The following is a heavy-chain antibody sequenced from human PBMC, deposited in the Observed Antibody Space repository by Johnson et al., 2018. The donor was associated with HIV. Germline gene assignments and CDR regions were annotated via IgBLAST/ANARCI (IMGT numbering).Heavy chain of an antibody. J-gene: IGHJ3*02. CDR2: MSSSGSTI. CDR1: GFSFSDYY. CDR3: ARVQLLADDVFNI. V-gene: IGHV3-11*04. D-gene: IGHD3-10*01. Sequence: VESGGGVVQPGRSLRLSCVASGFSFSDYYMSWIRQAPGKGLEWISYMSSSGSTIYHAESVKGRFTISRDNAKNSLYLQMDSLGAEDTAVYYCARVQLLADDVFNIWGQGTMVTVSS.